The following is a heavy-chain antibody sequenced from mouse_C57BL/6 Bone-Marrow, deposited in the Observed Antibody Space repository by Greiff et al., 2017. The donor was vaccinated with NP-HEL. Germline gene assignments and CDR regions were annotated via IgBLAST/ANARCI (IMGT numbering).Heavy chain of an antibody. CDR1: GFTFSSYG. D-gene: IGHD1-1*01. J-gene: IGHJ2*01. CDR3: ARDYGRG. Sequence: EVNLVESGGDLVKPGGSLKLSCAASGFTFSSYGMSWVRQTPDKRLEWVATISSGGSYTYYPDSVKGRFTISRDNAKNTLYLQMSSLKSEDTAMYYCARDYGRGWGQGTTLTVSS. CDR2: ISSGGSYT. V-gene: IGHV5-6*01.